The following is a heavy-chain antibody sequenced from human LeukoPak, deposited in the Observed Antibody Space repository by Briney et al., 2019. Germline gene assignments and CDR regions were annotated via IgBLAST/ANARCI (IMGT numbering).Heavy chain of an antibody. D-gene: IGHD5-24*01. CDR2: IGYDGTNK. CDR3: ARLMGGRWLQPPFDY. CDR1: GFTFSSYG. V-gene: IGHV3-30*02. Sequence: PGGSLRLSCAASGFTFSSYGMHWVRQAPGKGLEWVAFIGYDGTNKNYGDSVKGRFTISRDNSKNPLYLQMNSLRAEDTAMYYCARLMGGRWLQPPFDYWGQGTLVTVSS. J-gene: IGHJ4*02.